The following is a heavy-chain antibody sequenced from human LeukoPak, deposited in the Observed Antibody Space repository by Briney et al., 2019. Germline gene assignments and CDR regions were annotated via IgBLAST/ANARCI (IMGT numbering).Heavy chain of an antibody. Sequence: PSQTLSLTCTVSGGSISSGGYYWSWIRQHPGKGLEWIGYIYYSGSTYYNPSPKSRVTISVDTSKNQFSLKLSSVTAADTAVYYCARDLNGDYPYYYYGMDVWGQGTTVTVSS. D-gene: IGHD4-17*01. J-gene: IGHJ6*02. CDR2: IYYSGST. CDR3: ARDLNGDYPYYYYGMDV. CDR1: GGSISSGGYY. V-gene: IGHV4-31*03.